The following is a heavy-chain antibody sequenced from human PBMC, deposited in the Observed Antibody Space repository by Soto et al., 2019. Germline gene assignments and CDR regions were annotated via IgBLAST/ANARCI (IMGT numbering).Heavy chain of an antibody. J-gene: IGHJ3*01. CDR3: VREGRGSFDF. V-gene: IGHV3-23*01. Sequence: RRSCAPSGFIFTNYAMNWDRQAPGKGLEWVSVIGGRGNSAYYADSVQGRFTISRDNSKNTLSLQMSSLTADDTAIYYCVREGRGSFDFWGRGSMVTVSS. CDR2: IGGRGNSA. D-gene: IGHD5-12*01. CDR1: GFIFTNYA.